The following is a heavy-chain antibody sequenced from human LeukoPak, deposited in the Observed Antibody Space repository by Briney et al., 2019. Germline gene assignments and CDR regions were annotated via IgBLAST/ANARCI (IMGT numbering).Heavy chain of an antibody. CDR2: IRYDGSNK. J-gene: IGHJ4*02. Sequence: PGGSLRLSCAASGFTFSSYGMHWVRQAPGKGLEWVAFIRYDGSNKYYADSVKGRFTISRDNSKNTLYLQMNSLRAEDTAVYYCAKDLRSAPIAALDYWGQGTLVTVSS. CDR3: AKDLRSAPIAALDY. V-gene: IGHV3-30*02. CDR1: GFTFSSYG. D-gene: IGHD6-6*01.